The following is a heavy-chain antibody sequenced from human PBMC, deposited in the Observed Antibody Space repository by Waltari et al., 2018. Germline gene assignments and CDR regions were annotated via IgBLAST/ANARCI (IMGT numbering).Heavy chain of an antibody. CDR1: GGSISSSSYY. CDR2: IYYSGST. V-gene: IGHV4-39*01. CDR3: ARPADYYDSSGYFAGGYYFDY. J-gene: IGHJ4*02. D-gene: IGHD3-22*01. Sequence: QLQLQESGPGLVKPSETLSLTCTVSGGSISSSSYYWGWIRQPPGKGLEWIGSIYYSGSTYYNPSLKSRVTISVDTSKNQFSLKLSSVTAADTAVYYCARPADYYDSSGYFAGGYYFDYWGQGTLVTVSS.